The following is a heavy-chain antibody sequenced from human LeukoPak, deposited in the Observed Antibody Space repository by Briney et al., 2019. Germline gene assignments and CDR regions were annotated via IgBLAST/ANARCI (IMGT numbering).Heavy chain of an antibody. V-gene: IGHV4-59*12. CDR1: GGSISSYY. D-gene: IGHD6-6*01. Sequence: PSETLSLTCTVSGGSISSYYWSWIRQPSGKGLEWIGYIYYSGSTDYNPSLKSRVTMSVDTSKNQFSLKLSSVTAADTAVYYCAREGSSSSFGWFDPWGQGTLVTVSS. J-gene: IGHJ5*02. CDR3: AREGSSSSFGWFDP. CDR2: IYYSGST.